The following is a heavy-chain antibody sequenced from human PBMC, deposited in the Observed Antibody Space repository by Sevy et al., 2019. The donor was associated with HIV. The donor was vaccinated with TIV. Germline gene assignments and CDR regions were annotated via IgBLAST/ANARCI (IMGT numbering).Heavy chain of an antibody. CDR2: IYYSGST. CDR1: GGSISSSSYY. V-gene: IGHV4-39*01. J-gene: IGHJ6*02. Sequence: SETLSLTCTVSGGSISSSSYYWGWIRQPPGKGLEWIGSIYYSGSTYYNPSLKSRVTISVDTSKNQFSLKLGSVTAADTAVYYCARIPHADYYDSSGPNPTYPRYYYGMDVWGQGTTVTVSS. D-gene: IGHD3-22*01. CDR3: ARIPHADYYDSSGPNPTYPRYYYGMDV.